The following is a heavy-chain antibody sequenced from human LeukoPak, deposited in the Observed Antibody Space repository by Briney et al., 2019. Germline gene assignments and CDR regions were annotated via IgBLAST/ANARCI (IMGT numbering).Heavy chain of an antibody. CDR2: IIPLFGTA. CDR3: ARDGGYYYGSGSSLSFDP. J-gene: IGHJ5*02. CDR1: GGTFFSYA. V-gene: IGHV1-69*05. D-gene: IGHD3-10*01. Sequence: GASVKVSCKASGGTFFSYAISWVRQAPGQGLEWMGGIIPLFGTANYAQKLQGRVTMTTDTSTSTAYMELRSLRSDDTAVYYCARDGGYYYGSGSSLSFDPWGQGTLVTVSS.